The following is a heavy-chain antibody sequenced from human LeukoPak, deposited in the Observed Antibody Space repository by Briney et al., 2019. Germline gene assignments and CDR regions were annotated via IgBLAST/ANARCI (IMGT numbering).Heavy chain of an antibody. D-gene: IGHD1-14*01. Sequence: PSDTLSLTCAVSGYFISSSNWWGWIRQPPGKGLEWIGYIYHDGSIYYNPSLRGRLAMSVDTSKNQFSLRLNSVTAVDTAVYFCARKPDSKNWFDPWGQGTLVIVSS. CDR2: IYHDGSI. CDR1: GYFISSSNW. CDR3: ARKPDSKNWFDP. V-gene: IGHV4-28*05. J-gene: IGHJ5*02.